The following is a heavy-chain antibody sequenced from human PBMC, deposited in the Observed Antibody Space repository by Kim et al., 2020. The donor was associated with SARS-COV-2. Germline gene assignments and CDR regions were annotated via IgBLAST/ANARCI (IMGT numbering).Heavy chain of an antibody. CDR3: AKPGRKSSGDFDY. V-gene: IGHV3-23*01. J-gene: IGHJ4*02. D-gene: IGHD1-26*01. Sequence: YADSVKGRFTISRDNSKNTLYLQMNSLRAEDTAVYYCAKPGRKSSGDFDYWGQGTLVTVSS.